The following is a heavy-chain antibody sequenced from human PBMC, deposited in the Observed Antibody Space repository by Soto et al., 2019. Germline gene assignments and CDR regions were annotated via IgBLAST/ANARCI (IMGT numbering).Heavy chain of an antibody. V-gene: IGHV1-18*01. CDR1: GYTFNQFG. CDR3: AKDVSRYFDWTSPGHYFCGLDV. D-gene: IGHD3-9*01. Sequence: QIHLVQSGAEVKKPGASVKVSCKASGYTFNQFGISWVRQAPGQGLEWMGWISTHSGNTNYAHNVQGRVTMTTDTSASTAYMELRSLRSDDTAVYYCAKDVSRYFDWTSPGHYFCGLDVWGQGTTVTGSS. J-gene: IGHJ6*02. CDR2: ISTHSGNT.